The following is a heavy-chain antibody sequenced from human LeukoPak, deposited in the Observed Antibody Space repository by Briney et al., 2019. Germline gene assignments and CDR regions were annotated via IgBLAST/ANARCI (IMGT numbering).Heavy chain of an antibody. CDR1: GYTLTSYD. CDR2: MKPKNGNT. J-gene: IGHJ6*02. V-gene: IGHV1-8*01. D-gene: IGHD3-9*01. Sequence: APVKVSCKASGYTLTSYDINRVRQATGPRVAWMGWMKPKNGNTGYAQKFQGRVTMTRNTSISTAYMELSSLRSEDTAVYYCARVYYDILTGYWPNYYYYGMDVWGQGTTVTVSS. CDR3: ARVYYDILTGYWPNYYYYGMDV.